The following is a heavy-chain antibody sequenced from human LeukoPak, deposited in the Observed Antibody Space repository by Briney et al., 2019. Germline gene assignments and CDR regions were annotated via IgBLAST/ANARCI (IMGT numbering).Heavy chain of an antibody. CDR3: ARAYDNNDYFDY. CDR2: INPNSGGT. J-gene: IGHJ4*02. D-gene: IGHD3-22*01. V-gene: IGHV1-2*02. Sequence: GASVKVSCKASGYTFTGYYMHWVRQAPGQGREWMGWINPNSGGTSYAQKFQGRVTMTRDTSISTAYMELTRLRFDDTAVYYCARAYDNNDYFDYWGQGTLVTVSS. CDR1: GYTFTGYY.